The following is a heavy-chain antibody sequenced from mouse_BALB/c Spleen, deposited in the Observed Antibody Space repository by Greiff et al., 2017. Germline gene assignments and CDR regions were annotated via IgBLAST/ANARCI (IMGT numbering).Heavy chain of an antibody. V-gene: IGHV2-9*02. CDR3: AREEARRFPFDY. CDR1: GFSLTSYG. Sequence: VKLMESGPGLVAPSQSLSITCTVSGFSLTSYGVHWVRQPPGKGLEWLGVIWAGGSTNYNSALMSRLSISKDNSKSQVFLKMNSLQTDDTAMYYCAREEARRFPFDYWGQGTTLTVSS. D-gene: IGHD2-14*01. CDR2: IWAGGST. J-gene: IGHJ2*01.